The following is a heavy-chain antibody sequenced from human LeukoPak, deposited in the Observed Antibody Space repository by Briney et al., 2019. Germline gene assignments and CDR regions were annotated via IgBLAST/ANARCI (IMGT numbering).Heavy chain of an antibody. CDR1: GYTFTKYY. D-gene: IGHD6-19*01. CDR2: INPSGGGT. V-gene: IGHV1-46*01. Sequence: EASVKVSCKASGYTFTKYYMQWVRQAPGQGLEWMGIINPSGGGTTYAQKFQGRVTMTRDTSTSTVYMKLSSLKSEDTAVYYCARDRSGWYGPIDYWGQGTLVTVSS. CDR3: ARDRSGWYGPIDY. J-gene: IGHJ4*02.